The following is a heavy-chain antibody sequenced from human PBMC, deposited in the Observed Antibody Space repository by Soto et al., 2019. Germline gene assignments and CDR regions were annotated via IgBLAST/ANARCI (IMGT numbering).Heavy chain of an antibody. CDR1: GYTFTSYG. CDR2: ISAYNGNT. CDR3: ARGGEGNYYGSQIIDY. V-gene: IGHV1-18*01. Sequence: QVQLVQSGAEVKKPGASVKVSCKASGYTFTSYGISWVRQAPGQGLEWMGWISAYNGNTNYAQKLQGRVTMTTDTSTSTAYTELRSLRSDDTAVYSCARGGEGNYYGSQIIDYWGQGTLVTVSS. J-gene: IGHJ4*02. D-gene: IGHD3-10*01.